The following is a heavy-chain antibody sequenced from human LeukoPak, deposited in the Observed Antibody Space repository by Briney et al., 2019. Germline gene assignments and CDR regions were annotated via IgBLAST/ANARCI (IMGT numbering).Heavy chain of an antibody. CDR2: INPNSGGT. J-gene: IGHJ4*02. D-gene: IGHD3-10*01. CDR3: ARAGDGSGSCYPLSNDY. CDR1: GYTFTSYG. Sequence: ASVKVSCKASGYTFTSYGISWVRQAPGQGLEWMGWINPNSGGTNYAQKFQGRVTMTRDTSISTAYMELSRLRSDDTAVYYCARAGDGSGSCYPLSNDYWGQGTLVTVSS. V-gene: IGHV1-2*02.